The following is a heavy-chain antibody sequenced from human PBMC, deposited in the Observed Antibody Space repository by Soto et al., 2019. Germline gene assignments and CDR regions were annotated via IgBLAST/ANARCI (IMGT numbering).Heavy chain of an antibody. Sequence: EVQLLESGGGLVQPGGSLRLSCAASGFTFITYAMSWVRQAPGKGLEWVSVISGRGDNTYYTDTVKGRFTISRDNSKNTLNLQMRSVRVEDTVTYYCAKDWRYCTNDGCYKYFQDWGAGTHVTVSA. CDR1: GFTFITYA. D-gene: IGHD2-8*01. V-gene: IGHV3-23*01. CDR3: AKDWRYCTNDGCYKYFQD. J-gene: IGHJ1*01. CDR2: ISGRGDNT.